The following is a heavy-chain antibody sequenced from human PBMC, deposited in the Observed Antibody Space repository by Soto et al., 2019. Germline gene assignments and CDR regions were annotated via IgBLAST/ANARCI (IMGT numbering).Heavy chain of an antibody. Sequence: GASVKVSCKASGYTFTSYAMHWVRQAPGQRLEWMGWINAGNGNTKYSQKFQGRVTITRDTSASTAYMELSSLRSEDTAVYYCARDPAPGYSNIDYGMDVWGQGTTVTVSS. CDR2: INAGNGNT. D-gene: IGHD6-13*01. V-gene: IGHV1-3*01. CDR3: ARDPAPGYSNIDYGMDV. CDR1: GYTFTSYA. J-gene: IGHJ6*02.